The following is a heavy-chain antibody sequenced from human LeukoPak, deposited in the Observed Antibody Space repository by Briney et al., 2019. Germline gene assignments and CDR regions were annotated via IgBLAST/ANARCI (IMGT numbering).Heavy chain of an antibody. J-gene: IGHJ4*02. D-gene: IGHD3-22*01. V-gene: IGHV4-39*01. CDR2: IYYSGST. CDR1: GGSISSSSYY. Sequence: ASETLSLTCTVSGGSISSSSYYWGWIRQPPGKGLEWIGSIYYSGSTYYNPSLKSRVTISVDTSKNQFSLKLSSVTAADTAVYYYARRGYDSSGYYYSFDYWGQGTLVTVSS. CDR3: ARRGYDSSGYYYSFDY.